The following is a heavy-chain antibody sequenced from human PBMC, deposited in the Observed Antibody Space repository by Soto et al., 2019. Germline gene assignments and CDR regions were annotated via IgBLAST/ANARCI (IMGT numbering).Heavy chain of an antibody. CDR2: ISWNSDNI. Sequence: GGSLRLSCAASGFTFDDYAMHWVRQAPGKGLEWVSGISWNSDNIVYADSVKGRFTISRDNAKNSLYLQMNSLRAEDTALYYCAKDLYSNYGDAFDIWRQGTMVTVS. D-gene: IGHD4-4*01. V-gene: IGHV3-9*01. CDR1: GFTFDDYA. J-gene: IGHJ3*02. CDR3: AKDLYSNYGDAFDI.